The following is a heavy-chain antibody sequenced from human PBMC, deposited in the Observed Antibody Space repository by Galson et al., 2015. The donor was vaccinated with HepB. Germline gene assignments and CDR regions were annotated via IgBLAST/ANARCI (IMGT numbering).Heavy chain of an antibody. CDR3: ARDDYGDGFDY. Sequence: SLRLSCAASGFPFSRSSMNWVRQAPGKGLEWVSSISSNGTYIYYADSVKGRFTISSDNAKNSVYLQMNSLRAEDTAVYYCARDDYGDGFDYWGQGTLVAVSS. CDR1: GFPFSRSS. J-gene: IGHJ4*02. V-gene: IGHV3-21*01. D-gene: IGHD4-17*01. CDR2: ISSNGTYI.